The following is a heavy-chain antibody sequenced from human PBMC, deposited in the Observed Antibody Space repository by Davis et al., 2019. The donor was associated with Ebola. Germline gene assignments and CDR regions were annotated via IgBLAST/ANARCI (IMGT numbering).Heavy chain of an antibody. D-gene: IGHD3-22*01. Sequence: GESLKISCAASGFTFSSYSMNWVRQAPGKGLEWVSAISGSGGSTYYADSVKGRFTISRDNSKNTLYLQMNSLRAEDTAVYYCAKDQVYYDSSRGVSGFDYWGQGTLVTVSS. V-gene: IGHV3-23*01. CDR2: ISGSGGST. J-gene: IGHJ4*02. CDR3: AKDQVYYDSSRGVSGFDY. CDR1: GFTFSSYS.